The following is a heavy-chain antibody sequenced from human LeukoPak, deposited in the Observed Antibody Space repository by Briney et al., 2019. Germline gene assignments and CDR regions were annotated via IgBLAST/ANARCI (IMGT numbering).Heavy chain of an antibody. J-gene: IGHJ6*02. D-gene: IGHD5-18*01. CDR3: ARDRSILYNTARYGMDV. Sequence: SQTLSLTCAISGDSVSSNSAAWNWIRQSPSRGLEWLGRAYYRSKWYNDYAVSVKSRITINPDTSKNQFSLQLNSVTPEDTAVYYCARDRSILYNTARYGMDVWGQGIVVTVSS. CDR2: AYYRSKWYN. CDR1: GDSVSSNSAA. V-gene: IGHV6-1*01.